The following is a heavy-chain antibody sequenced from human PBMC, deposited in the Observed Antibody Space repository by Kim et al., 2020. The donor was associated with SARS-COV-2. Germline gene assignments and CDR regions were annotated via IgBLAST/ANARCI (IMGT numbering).Heavy chain of an antibody. CDR3: TKQTWVSDWFDP. V-gene: IGHV3-23*01. J-gene: IGHJ5*02. D-gene: IGHD3-10*01. CDR2: T. Sequence: TFYPDSVKGHFTISRDNSKNTVYLQMNRLRAGDTAVYYCTKQTWVSDWFDPWGQGTLVTVSS.